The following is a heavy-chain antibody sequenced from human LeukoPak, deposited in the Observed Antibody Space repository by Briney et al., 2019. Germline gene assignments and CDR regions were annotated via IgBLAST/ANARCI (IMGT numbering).Heavy chain of an antibody. D-gene: IGHD4-17*01. CDR2: ISSSSSYI. J-gene: IGHJ4*02. V-gene: IGHV3-21*01. CDR3: ARVGDGDLLFWVY. CDR1: GFTFSSYS. Sequence: GGSLRLSCAASGFTFSSYSMNWVRQAPGKGLEWVSSISSSSSYIYYADSVKGRFTISRDNAENSLYLQMNSLRAEDTAVYYCARVGDGDLLFWVYWGQGTLVTVSS.